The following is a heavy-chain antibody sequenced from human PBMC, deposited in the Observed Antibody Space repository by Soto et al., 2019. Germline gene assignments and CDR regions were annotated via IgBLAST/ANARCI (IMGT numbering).Heavy chain of an antibody. J-gene: IGHJ4*02. CDR1: GGPISSGDYY. V-gene: IGHV4-30-4*01. CDR2: IYYSGST. CDR3: SGSRYYGSGSPFDY. D-gene: IGHD3-10*01. Sequence: PSETLSLTCTVSGGPISSGDYYWSWIRQPPGKGLEWIGYIYYSGSTYYNPSLKSRVTISVDTSKNQFSLKLSSVTAADTAVYYCSGSRYYGSGSPFDYWGQGTLVTGS.